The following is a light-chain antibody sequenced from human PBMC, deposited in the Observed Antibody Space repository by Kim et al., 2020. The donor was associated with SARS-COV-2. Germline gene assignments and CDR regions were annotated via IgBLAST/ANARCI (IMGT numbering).Light chain of an antibody. CDR1: QSVYSGY. CDR3: QQYTEYSFT. CDR2: GAS. V-gene: IGKV3-20*01. Sequence: EVVLTQSPGTLSLSPGERATLSCRASQSVYSGYFGWYQQKPGQAPRLLIYGASNRATGIPDRFSGSGSGTDFSLTISRLEPEDFAVYYCQQYTEYSFTFGQGTKLEI. J-gene: IGKJ2*01.